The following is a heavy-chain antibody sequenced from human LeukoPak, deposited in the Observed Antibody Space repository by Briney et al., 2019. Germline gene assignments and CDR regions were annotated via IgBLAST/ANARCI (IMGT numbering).Heavy chain of an antibody. CDR3: ARGAPGSYCSGGSCPYFDY. V-gene: IGHV1-8*01. D-gene: IGHD2-15*01. CDR2: MNPNSGNT. CDR1: AYTFTSYG. Sequence: ASVKVSCKASAYTFTSYGINWVRQATGQGLEWMGWMNPNSGNTGYAQKFQGRVTMTRNTSISTAYMELSSLRSEDTAVYYCARGAPGSYCSGGSCPYFDYWGQGTLIPVSS. J-gene: IGHJ4*02.